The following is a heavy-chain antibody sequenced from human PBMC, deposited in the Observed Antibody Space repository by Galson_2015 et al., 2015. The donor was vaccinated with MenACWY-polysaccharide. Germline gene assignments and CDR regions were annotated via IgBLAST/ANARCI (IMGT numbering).Heavy chain of an antibody. Sequence: SLRLSCAASGSRFSYSGMHWVRQAPGKGLEWVAVIQNDGSEIVYADSVKGRFTISRDNSKNTVFLEMNTLGAEDTAVYYRAREGSRIVSHAFDTWGQGTMVTVSS. CDR1: GSRFSYSG. CDR2: IQNDGSEI. V-gene: IGHV3-33*05. CDR3: AREGSRIVSHAFDT. D-gene: IGHD2-15*01. J-gene: IGHJ3*02.